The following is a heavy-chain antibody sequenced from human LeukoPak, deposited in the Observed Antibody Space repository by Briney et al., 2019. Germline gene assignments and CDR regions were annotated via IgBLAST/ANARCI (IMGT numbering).Heavy chain of an antibody. CDR2: IYRRGNT. V-gene: IGHV4-38-2*02. Sequence: SETLSLTCSVSGYSISSGYNWVWIRQAPGKGLELIAAIYRRGNTYYNPSLKGRVTISVDTSKNQFSLKLTSVTAADTAVYYCARASADYDTSSDYLGGEGRLDFWGQGTLVTVSS. CDR1: GYSISSGYN. J-gene: IGHJ4*02. CDR3: ARASADYDTSSDYLGGEGRLDF. D-gene: IGHD3-22*01.